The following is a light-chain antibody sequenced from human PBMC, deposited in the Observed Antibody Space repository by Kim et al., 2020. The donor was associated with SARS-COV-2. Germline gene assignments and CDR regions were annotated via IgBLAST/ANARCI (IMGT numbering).Light chain of an antibody. J-gene: IGLJ2*01. CDR1: SSDVGGYNS. CDR2: EVS. Sequence: PGQHVTSSCTGASSDVGGYNSVSWYQPPPGKAPKLMIYEVSKRPAGVPDRFSGSKSGNTASLTVSGLQDEDEADYYCSSYAGSNNLFGGGTQLTVL. V-gene: IGLV2-8*01. CDR3: SSYAGSNNL.